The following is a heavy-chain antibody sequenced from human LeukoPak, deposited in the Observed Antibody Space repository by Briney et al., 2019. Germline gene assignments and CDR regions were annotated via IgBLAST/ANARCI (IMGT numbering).Heavy chain of an antibody. CDR1: GFTFSTYA. CDR2: ISSDGSDT. D-gene: IGHD2-2*01. Sequence: GGSLRLSCAASGFTFSTYAMHWVRQAPGKGLEWVALISSDGSDTYYADSVKGRFTVSRDNSKNTLFLQMHGLRAEDTAVFYCARGRSLDYCSSTTCYAHSGVWGQGTLVTVSS. J-gene: IGHJ1*01. CDR3: ARGRSLDYCSSTTCYAHSGV. V-gene: IGHV3-30*04.